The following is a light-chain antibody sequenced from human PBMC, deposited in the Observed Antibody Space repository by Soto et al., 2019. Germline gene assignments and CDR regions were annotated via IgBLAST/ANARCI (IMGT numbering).Light chain of an antibody. J-gene: IGKJ1*01. V-gene: IGKV1-5*01. CDR3: QQYNGYSRT. Sequence: DIQMTQSPSTLSASVGDRVTITCRASQSIGSSLAWYQQKPGKAPNLLTSDASSLERGVPSRFSGSGSGTEFTLTIRSLQPDDFATYYCQQYNGYSRTFGQGTKVDIK. CDR2: DAS. CDR1: QSIGSS.